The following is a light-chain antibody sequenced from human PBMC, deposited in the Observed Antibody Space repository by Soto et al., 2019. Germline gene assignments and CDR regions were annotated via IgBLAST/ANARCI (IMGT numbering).Light chain of an antibody. CDR3: QDHRIWPRLT. CDR2: AAS. V-gene: IGKV3-15*01. J-gene: IGKJ4*01. CDR1: QSVSNN. Sequence: EKVMTQSPVTLSVSPGERATLSCRASQSVSNNLAWYQQKPGQAPRLLIYAASTRATGIPARFSGSGSETEFTLTISRLQSEDFAVYYCQDHRIWPRLTLRGGTKVDIK.